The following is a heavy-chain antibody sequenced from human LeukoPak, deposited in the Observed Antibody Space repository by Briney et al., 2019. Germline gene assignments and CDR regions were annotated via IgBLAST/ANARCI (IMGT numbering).Heavy chain of an antibody. J-gene: IGHJ5*02. V-gene: IGHV4-4*02. CDR1: GGSISSSNW. Sequence: ASGTLSLTCAVSGGSISSSNWWSWVRQPPGKGLEWIGEIYHSGSTNYNPSLKSRVTISVDKSKNQFSLKLSSVTAADTAVYYCARGIGQQPTYNWFDPWGQGTLVTVSS. CDR3: ARGIGQQPTYNWFDP. CDR2: IYHSGST. D-gene: IGHD6-13*01.